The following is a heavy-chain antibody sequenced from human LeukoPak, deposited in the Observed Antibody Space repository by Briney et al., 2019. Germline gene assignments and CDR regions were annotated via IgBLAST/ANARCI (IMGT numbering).Heavy chain of an antibody. V-gene: IGHV3-7*01. J-gene: IGHJ4*02. Sequence: GGSLRLSCAASGFTFSSYWMSWVRQAPGKGLEWVAHIKQDGSEKYYVDSVKGRFTISRDNAKNSLYLQMNSLRAEDTAVYYCARGGTYYYDSSGYGWGQGTLVTVSS. D-gene: IGHD3-22*01. CDR2: IKQDGSEK. CDR3: ARGGTYYYDSSGYG. CDR1: GFTFSSYW.